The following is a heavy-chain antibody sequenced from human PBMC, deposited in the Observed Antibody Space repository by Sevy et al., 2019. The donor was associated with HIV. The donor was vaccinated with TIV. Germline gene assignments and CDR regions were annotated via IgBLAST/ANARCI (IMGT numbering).Heavy chain of an antibody. V-gene: IGHV3-74*01. CDR3: AKAGYYYDSSGCGWFDP. CDR2: INPDGSST. CDR1: GFISSPYW. Sequence: GGSLRLSCTASGFISSPYWMHWVRQAPGKGLVWVSRINPDGSSTSYADAVKGRFTISRDNAKNTMYLQMNILRAEDIAMYYWAKAGYYYDSSGCGWFDPWGQGTLVTVSS. D-gene: IGHD3-22*01. J-gene: IGHJ5*02.